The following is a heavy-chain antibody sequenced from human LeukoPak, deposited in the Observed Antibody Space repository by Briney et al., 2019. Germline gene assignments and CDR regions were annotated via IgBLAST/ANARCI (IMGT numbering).Heavy chain of an antibody. V-gene: IGHV4-61*09. CDR2: INHSGST. J-gene: IGHJ6*03. Sequence: SETLSLTCTVSGNSISSGDNYWSWIRQPAGKGLEWIGEINHSGSTNYNPSLKSRVTISVDTSKNQFSLKLSSVTAADTAVYYCARVCAVRGHYYYYYMDVWGKGTTVTISS. CDR3: ARVCAVRGHYYYYYMDV. D-gene: IGHD3-10*01. CDR1: GNSISSGDNY.